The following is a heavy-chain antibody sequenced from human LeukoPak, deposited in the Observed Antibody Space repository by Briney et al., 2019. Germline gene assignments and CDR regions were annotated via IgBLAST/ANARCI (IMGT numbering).Heavy chain of an antibody. V-gene: IGHV4-34*01. J-gene: IGHJ4*02. CDR2: INHSGST. Sequence: KPSETLSLTCAVYGGSFSGYYWSWIRQPPGKGLEWIGEINHSGSTNYNPSLKSRVTISVDTSKNQFSLKLSSVTAADTAVYYCARRTYYDSSASPRYYFDYWGQGTLVTVSS. CDR1: GGSFSGYY. D-gene: IGHD3-22*01. CDR3: ARRTYYDSSASPRYYFDY.